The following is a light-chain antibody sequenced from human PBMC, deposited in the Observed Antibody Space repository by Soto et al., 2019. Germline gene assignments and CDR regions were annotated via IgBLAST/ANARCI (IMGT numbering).Light chain of an antibody. CDR1: QSVSSN. CDR2: GAS. CDR3: QQYNNWPRT. V-gene: IGKV3-15*01. Sequence: EIVMTQSPATLSVSPGERATLSCRASQSVSSNLAWYQQKPGQAPRLLIYGASTRATGIPARFSGSGSGTEFTLPISSLQSEDFAVYYCQQYNNWPRTFGQGTNLEIK. J-gene: IGKJ2*01.